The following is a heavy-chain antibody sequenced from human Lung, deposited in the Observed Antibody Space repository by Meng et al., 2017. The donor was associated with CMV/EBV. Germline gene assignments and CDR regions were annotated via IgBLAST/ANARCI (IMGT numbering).Heavy chain of an antibody. V-gene: IGHV1-18*01. J-gene: IGHJ6*01. CDR3: ARADYLLVHYYYYGMDV. D-gene: IGHD4/OR15-4a*01. Sequence: ASVKVSCKASGYTFTSYGISWVRQALGQGLEWMGWNSAYNGNTNYAQKFQGRVTMTTDASTSTAYMELRSLRSDQTAMYFCARADYLLVHYYYYGMDVWGQGXTVTVSS. CDR1: GYTFTSYG. CDR2: NSAYNGNT.